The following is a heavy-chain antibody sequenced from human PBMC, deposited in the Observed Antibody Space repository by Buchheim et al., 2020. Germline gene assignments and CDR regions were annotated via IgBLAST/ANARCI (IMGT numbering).Heavy chain of an antibody. V-gene: IGHV1-69*08. CDR3: AREGLSDYYDSSGYYNGYYYGMDV. J-gene: IGHJ6*02. D-gene: IGHD3-22*01. CDR2: IIPILGIA. CDR1: GGTFSSYT. Sequence: QVQLVQSGAEVKKPGSSVKVSCKASGGTFSSYTISWVRQAPGQGLEWMGRIIPILGIANYAQKFQGRVTITADESTSTAYMELSSLRSEDTAVYYCAREGLSDYYDSSGYYNGYYYGMDVWGQGTT.